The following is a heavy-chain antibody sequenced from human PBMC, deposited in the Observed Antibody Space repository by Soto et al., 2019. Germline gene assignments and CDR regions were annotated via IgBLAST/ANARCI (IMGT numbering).Heavy chain of an antibody. CDR2: IYNGGST. Sequence: SETLSLTCTVSGDSVSSVGFHWAWLRRPPGKGLEWIGYIYNGGSTYYRPSLESRMHMSPDATRNHYSLRLTSVTAADTAVYFCASAPVGLDTLSYFDYWAQGKLVTFSS. J-gene: IGHJ4*02. V-gene: IGHV4-30-4*01. D-gene: IGHD2-8*01. CDR3: ASAPVGLDTLSYFDY. CDR1: GDSVSSVGFH.